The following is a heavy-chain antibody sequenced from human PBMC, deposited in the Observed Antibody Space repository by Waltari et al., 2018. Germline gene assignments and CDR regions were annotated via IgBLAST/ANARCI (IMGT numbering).Heavy chain of an antibody. CDR2: IYYSGST. J-gene: IGHJ4*02. D-gene: IGHD4-17*01. V-gene: IGHV4-59*11. Sequence: QVQLQESGPGLVKPSETLSLTCPVSGGSISSHYWSWIRQPPGKGLEWIGYIYYSGSTNYNPSLKSRVTISVDTSKNQFSLKLSSVTAADTAVYYCARVRHYGDYGDYWGQGTLVTVSS. CDR1: GGSISSHY. CDR3: ARVRHYGDYGDY.